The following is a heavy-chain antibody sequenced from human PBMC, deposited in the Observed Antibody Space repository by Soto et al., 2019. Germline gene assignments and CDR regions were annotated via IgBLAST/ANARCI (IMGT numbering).Heavy chain of an antibody. D-gene: IGHD1-7*01. CDR3: ARGTGTSWFYP. CDR1: GCTFTANY. J-gene: IGHJ5*02. CDR2: INSNSGGT. V-gene: IGHV1-2*02. Sequence: ASVKVSCKTSGCTFTANYIHWVRQAPGQELEWMGWINSNSGGTKYAQNFQGRVTLTRDTSISTVYMDLSRLISDDTAVYYCARGTGTSWFYPCGQGTLVTVSS.